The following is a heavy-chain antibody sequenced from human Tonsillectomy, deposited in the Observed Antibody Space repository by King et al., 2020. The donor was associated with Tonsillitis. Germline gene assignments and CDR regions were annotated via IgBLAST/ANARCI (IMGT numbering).Heavy chain of an antibody. J-gene: IGHJ6*02. V-gene: IGHV4-59*01. CDR1: GGSISSYY. CDR3: ARVGVRYYGMDV. Sequence: QLQESGPGLVKPSETLSLTCTVSGGSISSYYWSWIRQPPGKGLEWIGYIYYSGSTNYNPSLKSRVTISVDTSKNQFSLKLSSVTAADTAVYYCARVGVRYYGMDVGGQGTTVTVSS. CDR2: IYYSGST. D-gene: IGHD3-16*01.